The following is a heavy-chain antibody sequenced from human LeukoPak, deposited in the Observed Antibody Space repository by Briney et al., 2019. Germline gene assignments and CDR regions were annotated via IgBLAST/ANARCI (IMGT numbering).Heavy chain of an antibody. CDR2: IYPGDSNV. D-gene: IGHD7-27*01. V-gene: IGHV5-51*01. J-gene: IGHJ4*02. CDR3: ARETWGSGDY. Sequence: GESLKISCKSSGDIFTTYWIGWVRQMPGKGLEWMGIIYPGDSNVKYSPSFQGQVTISADESIKTVYLQWSSLKASDTAMYYCARETWGSGDYWGQGTLVTVSS. CDR1: GDIFTTYW.